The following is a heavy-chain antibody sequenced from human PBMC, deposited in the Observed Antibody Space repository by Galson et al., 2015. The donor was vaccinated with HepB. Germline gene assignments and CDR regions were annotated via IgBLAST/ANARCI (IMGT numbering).Heavy chain of an antibody. Sequence: SVKVSCKASGGTFSSYAISWVRQAPGQGLEWMGRSIPILGTANYAQKFQGRVTITADKSTSTAYMEMSSLRSEDTAVYYCATAALGGRSTYYRDVWGKGTTVTVSS. J-gene: IGHJ6*03. D-gene: IGHD7-27*01. V-gene: IGHV1-69*04. CDR1: GGTFSSYA. CDR2: SIPILGTA. CDR3: ATAALGGRSTYYRDV.